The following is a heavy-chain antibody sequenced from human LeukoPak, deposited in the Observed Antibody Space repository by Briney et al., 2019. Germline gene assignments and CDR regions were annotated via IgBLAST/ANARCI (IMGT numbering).Heavy chain of an antibody. CDR1: GGSFSGYY. D-gene: IGHD3-22*01. CDR3: ASRAYYYDSSGFSPY. CDR2: INHSGST. Sequence: SETLSLTCAVYGGSFSGYYRSWIRQPPGKGLEWIGEINHSGSTNYNPSLKSRVTISVDTSKNQFSLKLSSVTAADTAVYYCASRAYYYDSSGFSPYWGQGTPVTVSS. J-gene: IGHJ4*02. V-gene: IGHV4-34*01.